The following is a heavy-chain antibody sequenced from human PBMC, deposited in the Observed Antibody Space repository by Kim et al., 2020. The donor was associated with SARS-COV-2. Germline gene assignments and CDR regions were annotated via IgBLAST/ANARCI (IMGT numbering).Heavy chain of an antibody. Sequence: ASVKVSCKASGYTFTGYYMHWVRQAPGQGLEWMGRINPNSGGTNYAQKFQGRVTMTRDTSISTAYMELSRLRSDDTAVYYCARGRYSSSSSNFDYWGQGTLVTVSS. D-gene: IGHD6-6*01. J-gene: IGHJ4*02. CDR3: ARGRYSSSSSNFDY. CDR2: INPNSGGT. CDR1: GYTFTGYY. V-gene: IGHV1-2*06.